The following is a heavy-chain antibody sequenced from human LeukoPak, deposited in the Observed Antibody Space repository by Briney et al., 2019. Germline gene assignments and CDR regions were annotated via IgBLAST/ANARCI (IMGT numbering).Heavy chain of an antibody. CDR3: ARAPRGVRGYHWFDP. D-gene: IGHD3-10*01. CDR2: IYYSGST. J-gene: IGHJ5*02. V-gene: IGHV4-59*08. CDR1: GGSISSYY. Sequence: PSETLSLTCTVSGGSISSYYWSWIRQPPGKGLEWIGYIYYSGSTNYNPSLKGRVTISVDTSKNQFSLKLSSVTAADTAVYYCARAPRGVRGYHWFDPWGQGTLVTVSS.